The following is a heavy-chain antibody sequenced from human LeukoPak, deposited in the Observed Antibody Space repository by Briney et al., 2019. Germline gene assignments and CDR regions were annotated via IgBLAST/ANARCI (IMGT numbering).Heavy chain of an antibody. V-gene: IGHV3-74*01. CDR3: ARDERGARPTY. CDR1: GFTFSSYW. Sequence: GGSLRLSCAASGFTFSSYWMHWVRQPPGKGLVWVSRINSDGSSTTYADSVKGRFTIPRDNAKNTLFLQMNSLRAEDTALYYCARDERGARPTYWGQGTLVTVSS. D-gene: IGHD6-6*01. J-gene: IGHJ4*02. CDR2: INSDGSST.